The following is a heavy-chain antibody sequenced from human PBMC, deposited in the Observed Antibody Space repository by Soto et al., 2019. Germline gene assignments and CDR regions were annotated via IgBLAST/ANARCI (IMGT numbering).Heavy chain of an antibody. V-gene: IGHV1-69*01. J-gene: IGHJ4*02. CDR1: GGTFSSYA. Sequence: QVQLVQSGAEVKKPGSSVKVSCKASGGTFSSYAISWVRQAPGQGLEWMGGIIPIFGTANYAQKFQGRGTITADESTSTAYMELSSLRSEDTSVYYCARYRGSYRPTTPYYFDYWGQGTLVTVSS. D-gene: IGHD3-16*02. CDR2: IIPIFGTA. CDR3: ARYRGSYRPTTPYYFDY.